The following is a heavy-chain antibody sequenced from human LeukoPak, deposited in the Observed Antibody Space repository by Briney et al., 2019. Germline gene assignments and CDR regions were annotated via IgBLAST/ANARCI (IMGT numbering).Heavy chain of an antibody. J-gene: IGHJ6*02. V-gene: IGHV4-59*01. CDR2: IYYSGST. CDR3: ARDARCMDV. CDR1: GGSISSYY. Sequence: PSETLCLTCTVSGGSISSYYWSWIRQPPGKGLEWIGYIYYSGSTNYNPYLKSRLTISVDTSKNQFSLKLRFVTAAYTAVYYCARDARCMDVWGQGTTVTVSS.